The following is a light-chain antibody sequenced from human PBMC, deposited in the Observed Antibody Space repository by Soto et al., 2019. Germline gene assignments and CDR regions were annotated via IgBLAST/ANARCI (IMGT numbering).Light chain of an antibody. Sequence: EIVLTQFPGTLSLSPGERATLSCRASQSVGSNYLAWYQQRPGQPPNLLIFGASHRAPDIPDRFSGSGSGTDFTLTISRLEPEDFAVYYCQHYGGSVQTFGQGTKVEIK. J-gene: IGKJ1*01. CDR1: QSVGSNY. CDR2: GAS. V-gene: IGKV3-20*01. CDR3: QHYGGSVQT.